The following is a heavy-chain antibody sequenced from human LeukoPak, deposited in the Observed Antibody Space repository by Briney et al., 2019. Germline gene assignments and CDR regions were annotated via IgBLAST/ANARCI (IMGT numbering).Heavy chain of an antibody. Sequence: GGSLRLSCAASGFTFSSYAMSWVRQAPGKGLEWVSAISGSGGSTYYADSVKGRFTISRDNSKNTMYLQMNSLRAEDTAVYYCAKGPSVWDWFDPWGQGTLVTVSS. CDR2: ISGSGGST. J-gene: IGHJ5*02. V-gene: IGHV3-23*01. CDR1: GFTFSSYA. CDR3: AKGPSVWDWFDP. D-gene: IGHD3-16*01.